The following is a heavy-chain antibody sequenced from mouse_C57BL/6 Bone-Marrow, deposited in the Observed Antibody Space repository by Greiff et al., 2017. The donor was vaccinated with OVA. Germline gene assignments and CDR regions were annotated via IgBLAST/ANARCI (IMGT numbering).Heavy chain of an antibody. V-gene: IGHV5-4*01. CDR2: ISDGGSYT. CDR1: GFTFSSYA. J-gene: IGHJ3*01. CDR3: ARENYYGSSLGWFAY. Sequence: EVQGVESGGGLVKPGGSLKLSCAASGFTFSSYAMSWVRQTPEKRLEWVATISDGGSYTYYPDNVQGRFTISRDNAKNNLYLQMSQLKSEDTAMYYCARENYYGSSLGWFAYWGQGTLVTVSA. D-gene: IGHD1-1*01.